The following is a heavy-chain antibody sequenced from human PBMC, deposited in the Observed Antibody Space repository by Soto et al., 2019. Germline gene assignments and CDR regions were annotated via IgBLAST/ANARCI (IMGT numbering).Heavy chain of an antibody. V-gene: IGHV3-33*01. D-gene: IGHD3-3*01. J-gene: IGHJ6*04. CDR2: IWFDGSYK. CDR1: GFTFGSYG. Sequence: QVHLVESGGGVVQPVRSLRRSCEASGFTFGSYGMFWIRQAPGKGLEWVAVIWFDGSYKYYADSVKGRFTISRDNSNNTAYLQMSSLRDEDSAVYYCARGLELEDYLYGMDAWGKGTTVTVSS. CDR3: ARGLELEDYLYGMDA.